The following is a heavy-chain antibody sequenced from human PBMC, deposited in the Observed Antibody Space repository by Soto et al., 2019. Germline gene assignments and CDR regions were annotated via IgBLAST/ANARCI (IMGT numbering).Heavy chain of an antibody. CDR1: GFNISTYE. V-gene: IGHV3-48*03. D-gene: IGHD3-3*01. CDR2: ISPSGSFM. CDR3: ARDSSSGDFWRGYSYRMEV. J-gene: IGHJ6*02. Sequence: SLTLSCAASGFNISTYETKLVRQAPGRGLEWVSYISPSGSFMYFADSVKCRFSISRDNANNSMYLEMNRLKAKDTAAYYCARDSSSGDFWRGYSYRMEVWGLGTTVSVSS.